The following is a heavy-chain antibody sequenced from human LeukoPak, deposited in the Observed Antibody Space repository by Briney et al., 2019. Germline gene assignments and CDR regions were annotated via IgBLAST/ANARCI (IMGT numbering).Heavy chain of an antibody. V-gene: IGHV4-34*01. CDR2: INHSGST. CDR3: ARGGPRGYSYGPPLGY. J-gene: IGHJ4*02. D-gene: IGHD5-18*01. CDR1: GGSFSGYY. Sequence: SETLSLTCAVYGGSFSGYYWSWIRQPPGKGLEWIGEINHSGSTNYNPSLKSRVTISVDTSKNQFSLKLSSVTAADAAVYYCARGGPRGYSYGPPLGYWGQGTLVTVSS.